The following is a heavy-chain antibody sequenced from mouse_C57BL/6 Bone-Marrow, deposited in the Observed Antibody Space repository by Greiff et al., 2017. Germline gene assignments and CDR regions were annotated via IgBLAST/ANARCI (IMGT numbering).Heavy chain of an antibody. CDR3: ARLGNYGYAMDY. D-gene: IGHD2-1*01. CDR1: EYEFPSHD. J-gene: IGHJ4*01. CDR2: INSDGGST. V-gene: IGHV5-2*01. Sequence: EVQGVESGGGLVQPGESLKLSCESNEYEFPSHDMSWVRKTPEKRLELVAAINSDGGSTYYPDTMERRFIISRDNTKTTLYLQMSSLRSEDTALYYCARLGNYGYAMDYWGQGTSVTVSS.